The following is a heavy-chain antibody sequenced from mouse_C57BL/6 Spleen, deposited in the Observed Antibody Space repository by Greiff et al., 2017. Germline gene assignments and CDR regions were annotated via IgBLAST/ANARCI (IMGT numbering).Heavy chain of an antibody. D-gene: IGHD4-1*01. CDR2: IDPNSGGT. J-gene: IGHJ4*01. CDR1: GYTFTSYW. CDR3: AREKGTGTFYAMDY. Sequence: VQLQQPGAELVKPGASVKLSCKASGYTFTSYWMHWVKQRPGRGIEWIGRIDPNSGGTKYNEKFKSMATLIVDKPSSTAYMQLSSLTSEDSVFYYCAREKGTGTFYAMDYWGQGTSVTVSS. V-gene: IGHV1-72*01.